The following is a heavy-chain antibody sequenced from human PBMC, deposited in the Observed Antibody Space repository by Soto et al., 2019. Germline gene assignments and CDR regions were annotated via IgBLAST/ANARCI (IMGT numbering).Heavy chain of an antibody. CDR1: GFTFSSYG. CDR3: ARGSLVVVTLLQGRGHWFDP. J-gene: IGHJ5*02. CDR2: IWYDGSNK. V-gene: IGHV3-33*01. Sequence: GGSLRLSCAASGFTFSSYGMHWVRQAPGKGLEWVAVIWYDGSNKYYADSVKGRFTISRDNSKNTLYLQMNSLRAEDTAVYYCARGSLVVVTLLQGRGHWFDPWGQGTLVTVSS. D-gene: IGHD2-2*01.